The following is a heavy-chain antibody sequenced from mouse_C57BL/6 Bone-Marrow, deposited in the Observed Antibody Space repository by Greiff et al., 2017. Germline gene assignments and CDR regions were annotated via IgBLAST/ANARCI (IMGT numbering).Heavy chain of an antibody. CDR2: IYPGSGST. Sequence: QVQLQQPGAELVKPGASVKMSCKASGYTFTSYWITWVKQRPGQGLEWIGDIYPGSGSTNYNEKFKSKATLTVDTSSSTAYMQLSSLTSEDSAVYYCARILHYYGSSYRDYWGQGTTLTVSS. CDR1: GYTFTSYW. CDR3: ARILHYYGSSYRDY. V-gene: IGHV1-55*01. D-gene: IGHD1-1*01. J-gene: IGHJ2*01.